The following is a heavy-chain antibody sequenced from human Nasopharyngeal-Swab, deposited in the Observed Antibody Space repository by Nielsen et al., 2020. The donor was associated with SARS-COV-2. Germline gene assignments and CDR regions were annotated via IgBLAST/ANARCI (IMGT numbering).Heavy chain of an antibody. V-gene: IGHV1-2*06. CDR3: ARVEYSSSSGSLLDYYGMDV. CDR2: INPNSGGT. Sequence: ASVKVSCKASGYTFTGYYMHWVRQAPGQGLVWMGRINPNSGGTNYAQKFQGRVTMTRDTSISTAYMELSRLRSDDTAVYYCARVEYSSSSGSLLDYYGMDVWGQGTTVTVSS. CDR1: GYTFTGYY. J-gene: IGHJ6*02. D-gene: IGHD6-6*01.